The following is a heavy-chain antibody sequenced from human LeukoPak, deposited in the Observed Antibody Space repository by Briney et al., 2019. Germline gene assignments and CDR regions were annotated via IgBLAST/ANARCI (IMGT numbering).Heavy chain of an antibody. CDR1: GASISNYY. CDR3: AREWNYVIDS. Sequence: SETLSLTCTVSGASISNYYWSWIRQPPGKGLEWIGYIYYSGSTTYNPSLKSRVTISVDTSKNQFSVKLSSVTAADTAVYYCAREWNYVIDSWGQGTLVTVSS. J-gene: IGHJ5*01. D-gene: IGHD1-7*01. V-gene: IGHV4-59*01. CDR2: IYYSGST.